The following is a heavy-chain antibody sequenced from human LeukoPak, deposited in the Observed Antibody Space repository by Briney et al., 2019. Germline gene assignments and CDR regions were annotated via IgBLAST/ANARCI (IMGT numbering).Heavy chain of an antibody. CDR2: MSYDGGNK. V-gene: IGHV3-30*18. CDR1: GFTFSSYG. CDR3: AKDGSSSWYGEFDY. Sequence: GGSLRLSCAASGFTFSSYGMHWVRQAPGKGLEWAAVMSYDGGNKYYADSVKGRFTISRDNSKNTLYLQMDSLRGEDTAVYYCAKDGSSSWYGEFDYWGQGTLVTVSS. J-gene: IGHJ4*02. D-gene: IGHD6-13*01.